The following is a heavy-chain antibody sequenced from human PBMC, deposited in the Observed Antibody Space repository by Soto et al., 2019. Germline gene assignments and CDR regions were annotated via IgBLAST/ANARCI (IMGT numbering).Heavy chain of an antibody. J-gene: IGHJ4*02. D-gene: IGHD6-13*01. CDR3: ARYRREAVAGYTLDN. CDR1: GGSISSNY. CDR2: VYNSGST. Sequence: SETLSLTCTVSGGSISSNYWTWIRQPPGKGLEWIGYVYNSGSTNYNPSLKSRVTISEDTSKSQFSLKVNSMTAADTAVYYCARYRREAVAGYTLDNWGQGILVTISS. V-gene: IGHV4-59*01.